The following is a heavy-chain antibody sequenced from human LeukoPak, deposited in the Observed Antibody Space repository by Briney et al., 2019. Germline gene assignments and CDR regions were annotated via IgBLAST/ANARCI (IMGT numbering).Heavy chain of an antibody. D-gene: IGHD2-2*01. CDR1: GFTFSSYW. CDR2: IKQDGSEK. CDR3: ARDDCSSISCYHNWFDP. Sequence: GGSLRLSCAASGFTFSSYWMSWVRQAPGKGLEWVANIKQDGSEKYYVDSVKGRFTISRDNAKNSLYLQMNSLRAEDTAVYYCARDDCSSISCYHNWFDPWGQGTLDTVSS. J-gene: IGHJ5*02. V-gene: IGHV3-7*01.